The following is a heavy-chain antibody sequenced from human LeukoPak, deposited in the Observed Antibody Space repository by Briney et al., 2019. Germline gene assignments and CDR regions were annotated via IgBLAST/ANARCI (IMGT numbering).Heavy chain of an antibody. CDR3: ARALGLQITNEEWFDP. CDR1: GVSFSGYY. D-gene: IGHD4-11*01. J-gene: IGHJ5*02. CDR2: INHSGST. V-gene: IGHV4-34*01. Sequence: PSETLSLTCAAYGVSFSGYYWSWIRQPPGKGLEWIGEINHSGSTNYNPSLKSRVTISVDTSKNQFSLKLSSVTAADTAVYYCARALGLQITNEEWFDPWGQGTLVTVSS.